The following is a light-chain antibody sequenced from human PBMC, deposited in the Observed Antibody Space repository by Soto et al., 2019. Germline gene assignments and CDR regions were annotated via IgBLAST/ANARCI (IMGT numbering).Light chain of an antibody. CDR3: QSYDSSLSALYF. J-gene: IGLJ1*01. V-gene: IGLV1-40*01. CDR2: GNS. CDR1: SSNIGAGYD. Sequence: QSVLTQPPSVSGAPGQRVTISCTGSSSNIGAGYDVHWYQQLPGTAPKLLIYGNSNRPSGVPDRFSGSKSGTSASLAITGLQDEDEADYYCQSYDSSLSALYFFGTGTKLTVL.